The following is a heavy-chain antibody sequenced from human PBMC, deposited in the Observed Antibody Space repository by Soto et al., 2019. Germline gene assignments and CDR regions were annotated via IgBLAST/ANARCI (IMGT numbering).Heavy chain of an antibody. J-gene: IGHJ6*02. V-gene: IGHV3-23*01. CDR1: GFTFSDYF. CDR2: INKDGGTT. Sequence: EVQLLESGGGLVQPGESLRLSCAASGFTFSDYFMNWVRQAPGKGLEWVSGINKDGGTTQNADFVRGRFTISRDHSRNTLYLQMNSVSAEDTALYYCAKDLPWYGMDVWGQGTTVTVS. CDR3: AKDLPWYGMDV.